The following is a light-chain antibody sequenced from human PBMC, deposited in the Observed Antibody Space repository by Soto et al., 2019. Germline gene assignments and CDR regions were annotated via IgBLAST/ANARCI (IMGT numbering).Light chain of an antibody. CDR2: AAS. Sequence: DLQMTPSPSSLSASVGERGTITCRSSQSISSYLNWYQQKPGKAPKLLIYAASSLQSGVPSRFSGSGSGTDFTLTISSLQPEDFATYYCQQIYSSPPFTFGPGTKVDV. CDR3: QQIYSSPPFT. CDR1: QSISSY. V-gene: IGKV1-39*01. J-gene: IGKJ3*01.